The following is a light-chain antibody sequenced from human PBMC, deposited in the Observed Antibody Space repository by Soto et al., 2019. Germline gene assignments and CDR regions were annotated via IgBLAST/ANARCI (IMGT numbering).Light chain of an antibody. CDR1: QSVTNNY. Sequence: ETVLTQSPGTLSLSPGERATLSCRASQSVTNNYLAWYQQKPGQAPRLLIYGISSRAAGIPDRFSGSGSGTEFTLTISRLQSEDFAVYYCQQYNNWPPITFGQGTRLEIK. J-gene: IGKJ5*01. CDR2: GIS. V-gene: IGKV3-20*01. CDR3: QQYNNWPPIT.